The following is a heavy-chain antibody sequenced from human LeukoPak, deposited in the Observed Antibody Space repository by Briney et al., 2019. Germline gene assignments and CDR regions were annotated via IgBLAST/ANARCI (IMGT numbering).Heavy chain of an antibody. D-gene: IGHD3-10*01. J-gene: IGHJ6*03. V-gene: IGHV6-1*01. CDR1: GDSVSSNSAA. CDR2: TYYRSKWYN. Sequence: SQTLSLTCAISGDSVSSNSAAWNWIRQSPSRGLEWLGRTYYRSKWYNDYAVSVKSRITINPDTSKNQFSLQLNSVTPEDTAVYYCARDLYGSGLLYYYYYMDVWGKGTTVTVSS. CDR3: ARDLYGSGLLYYYYYMDV.